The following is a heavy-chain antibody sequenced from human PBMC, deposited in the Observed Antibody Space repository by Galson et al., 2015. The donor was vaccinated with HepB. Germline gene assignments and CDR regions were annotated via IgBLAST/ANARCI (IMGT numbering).Heavy chain of an antibody. J-gene: IGHJ3*01. Sequence: SLRLSCAPSGFTFARYAMTWVRQAPGKGLEWISLISGSGSLRYYAESVKGRFTISRDNAKKTLYLQMNSLRSEDTAVYYCAKDRVEYYDSDGHIDAFDVWGQGTVVTVSS. V-gene: IGHV3-23*01. CDR2: ISGSGSLR. CDR1: GFTFARYA. D-gene: IGHD3-22*01. CDR3: AKDRVEYYDSDGHIDAFDV.